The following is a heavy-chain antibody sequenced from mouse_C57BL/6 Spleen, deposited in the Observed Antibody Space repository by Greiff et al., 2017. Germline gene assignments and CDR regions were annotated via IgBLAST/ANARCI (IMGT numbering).Heavy chain of an antibody. J-gene: IGHJ4*01. CDR3: TDGYYLLDD. D-gene: IGHD2-3*01. V-gene: IGHV6-3*01. CDR2: IRLKSDNYAT. Sequence: EVKVEESGGGLVQPGGSMKLSCVASGFTFSNYWMNWVRQSPEKGLEWVAQIRLKSDNYATHYAASVKGRFTISRDDSNSSVYLQMNNLRAEDTVIYYCTDGYYLLDDWGQGTSLTVSS. CDR1: GFTFSNYW.